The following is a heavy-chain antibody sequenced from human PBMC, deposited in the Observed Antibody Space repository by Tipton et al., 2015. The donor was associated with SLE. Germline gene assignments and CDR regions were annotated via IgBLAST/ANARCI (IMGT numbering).Heavy chain of an antibody. Sequence: TLSLTCTVSGGSISSSSYYWGWIRQPPGRGLEWIGYIHYSGYTHYNPSLKSRVAISLDTSENQFSLKLTSVTAADTATYYCARVAKRLSGVAFDLWGQGTMVTVSS. D-gene: IGHD3-16*02. CDR2: IHYSGYT. CDR3: ARVAKRLSGVAFDL. J-gene: IGHJ3*01. V-gene: IGHV4-31*03. CDR1: GGSISSSSYY.